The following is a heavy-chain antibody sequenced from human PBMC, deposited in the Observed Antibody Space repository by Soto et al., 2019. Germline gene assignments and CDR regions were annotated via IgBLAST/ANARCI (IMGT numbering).Heavy chain of an antibody. CDR2: IYNGGST. D-gene: IGHD7-27*01. Sequence: QVQLQESGPGLLKPSQTLSLTCAVSGGSISHVYYYWSWIRQLPDKGLEWIGHIYNGGSTYNNPSLTGRVTISVHTTSNQFSLQLTCVSAAAQAVYYCATGPSGDKVDSWGQGILFTVSS. CDR1: GGSISHVYYY. V-gene: IGHV4-30-4*01. J-gene: IGHJ4*02. CDR3: ATGPSGDKVDS.